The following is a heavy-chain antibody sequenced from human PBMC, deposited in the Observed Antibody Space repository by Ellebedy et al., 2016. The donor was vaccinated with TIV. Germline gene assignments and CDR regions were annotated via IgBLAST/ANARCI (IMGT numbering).Heavy chain of an antibody. CDR3: ARENYFDWLLGY. CDR2: VDPPAGST. Sequence: AASVKVSCKASGYTFATYNIHWVRQAPGQGPEWMGRVDPPAGSTTYAQKFQARVTMTGDTSTSTVYMEVSSLRSDDTAVYYCARENYFDWLLGYWGQGTLVTVSS. CDR1: GYTFATYN. D-gene: IGHD3-9*01. V-gene: IGHV1-46*01. J-gene: IGHJ4*02.